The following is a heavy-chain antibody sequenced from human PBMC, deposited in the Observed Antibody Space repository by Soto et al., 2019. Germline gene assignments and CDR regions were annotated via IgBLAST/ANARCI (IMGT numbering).Heavy chain of an antibody. CDR2: INPSGGST. J-gene: IGHJ5*01. CDR3: ATAAYSTSWYDF. D-gene: IGHD6-13*01. Sequence: QVQLVQSGAEVKKPGASVKLSCKSSEYTFTDYYIHWVRQAPGQGLEWMGLINPSGGSTSYAQKFQGRVTMTRDTSTSTGYMELSSLRSEDTAVYYCATAAYSTSWYDFWGQGTLVTVSS. CDR1: EYTFTDYY. V-gene: IGHV1-46*01.